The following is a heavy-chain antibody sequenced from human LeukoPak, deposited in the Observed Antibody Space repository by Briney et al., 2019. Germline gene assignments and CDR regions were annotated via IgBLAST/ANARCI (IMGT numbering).Heavy chain of an antibody. CDR3: AKGDAYNPSPFYGVDV. Sequence: PSETLSLTCTVSGGSISSYYWSWIRQPPGKGLEWIGYIFYSGSTNYNPSLKSRVTISVDTSKNQFSLKLTSVTAADTAVYYCAKGDAYNPSPFYGVDVWGQGTTVTVSS. CDR1: GGSISSYY. CDR2: IFYSGST. D-gene: IGHD5-24*01. J-gene: IGHJ6*02. V-gene: IGHV4-59*01.